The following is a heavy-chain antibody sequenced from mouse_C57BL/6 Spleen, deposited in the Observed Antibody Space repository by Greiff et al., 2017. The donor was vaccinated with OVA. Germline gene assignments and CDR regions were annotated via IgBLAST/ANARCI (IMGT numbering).Heavy chain of an antibody. D-gene: IGHD2-3*01. CDR3: ARVYDGYYDYAMDY. CDR2: ISDGGSYT. V-gene: IGHV5-4*01. CDR1: GFTFSSYA. Sequence: EVHLVESGGGLVKPGGSLKLSCAASGFTFSSYAMSWVRQTPEKRLEWVATISDGGSYTYYPDNVKGRFTISRDNAKNNLYLQMSHLKSEDTAMYYCARVYDGYYDYAMDYWGQGTSVTVSS. J-gene: IGHJ4*01.